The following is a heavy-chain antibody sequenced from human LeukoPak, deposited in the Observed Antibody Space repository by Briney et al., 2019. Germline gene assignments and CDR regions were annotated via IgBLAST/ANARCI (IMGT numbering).Heavy chain of an antibody. CDR1: GYTFTSYY. Sequence: ASVKVSCKASGYTFTSYYMHWVRQPPGQGLEWMGIINPSGGSTSYAQKFQGRVTMTRDTSTSTVYMELSSLRSEDTAVYYCARCTSCYSYYYYYGMDVWGQGTTVTVSS. CDR2: INPSGGST. V-gene: IGHV1-46*01. CDR3: ARCTSCYSYYYYYGMDV. J-gene: IGHJ6*02. D-gene: IGHD2-2*01.